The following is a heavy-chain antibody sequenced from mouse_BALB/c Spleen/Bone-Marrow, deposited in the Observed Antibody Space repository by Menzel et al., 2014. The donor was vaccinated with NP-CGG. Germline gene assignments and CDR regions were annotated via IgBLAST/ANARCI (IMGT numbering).Heavy chain of an antibody. D-gene: IGHD2-3*01. V-gene: IGHV14-3*02. J-gene: IGHJ2*01. Sequence: VQLQQSGAEPVKPGASVKLSCTASGFNIKDTYMHWVKQRPEQGLEWIGRIDPANGKTKYDPKFQGKATITADTSPNTAYLQLSSLTSEDTAVYYCARGHGYYVGYYFDNWGQGTTLTVSS. CDR1: GFNIKDTY. CDR3: ARGHGYYVGYYFDN. CDR2: IDPANGKT.